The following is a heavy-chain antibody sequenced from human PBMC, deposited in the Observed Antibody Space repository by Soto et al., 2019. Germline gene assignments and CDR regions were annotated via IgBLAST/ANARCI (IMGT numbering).Heavy chain of an antibody. Sequence: QVQLVESGGGVVQPGRSLRLSCAASGFTFSSYAMHWVRQAPGKGLEWVAVISYDGSNKYYADSVKGRFTISRDNSKNTLYLQMNSRRAEDTAVYYCARALRYYYGSGSYYTDYYCGMDVWGQGTTVTVSS. CDR1: GFTFSSYA. D-gene: IGHD3-10*01. CDR2: ISYDGSNK. CDR3: ARALRYYYGSGSYYTDYYCGMDV. V-gene: IGHV3-30-3*01. J-gene: IGHJ6*02.